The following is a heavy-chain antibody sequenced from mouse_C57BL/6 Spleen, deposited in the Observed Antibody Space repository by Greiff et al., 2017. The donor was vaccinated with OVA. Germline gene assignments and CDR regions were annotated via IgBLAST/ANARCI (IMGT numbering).Heavy chain of an antibody. D-gene: IGHD2-5*01. CDR2: IYPRSGNT. Sequence: VQLQQSGAELARPGASVKLSCKASGYTFTSYGISWVKQRTGQGLEWIGEIYPRSGNTYYNEKFKGKATLTADKSSSTAYMELRSLTSEDSAVYFCARRGAYYSNSYYFDYWGQGTTLTVSS. CDR3: ARRGAYYSNSYYFDY. V-gene: IGHV1-81*01. J-gene: IGHJ2*01. CDR1: GYTFTSYG.